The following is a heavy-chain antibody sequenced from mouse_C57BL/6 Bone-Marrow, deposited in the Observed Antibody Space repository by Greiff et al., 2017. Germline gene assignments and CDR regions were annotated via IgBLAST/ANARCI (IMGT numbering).Heavy chain of an antibody. V-gene: IGHV5-6*01. J-gene: IGHJ2*01. CDR2: ISSGGSYT. CDR1: GFTFSSYG. D-gene: IGHD1-1*01. CDR3: ARQGITTVVAPYYVDY. Sequence: EVQLQESGGDLVKPGGSLKLSCAASGFTFSSYGMSWVRQTPDKRLEWVATISSGGSYTYYPDSVKGRFTISRDNAKNTLYLQMSSLKSEDTAMYYCARQGITTVVAPYYVDYLGQGTTLTVSS.